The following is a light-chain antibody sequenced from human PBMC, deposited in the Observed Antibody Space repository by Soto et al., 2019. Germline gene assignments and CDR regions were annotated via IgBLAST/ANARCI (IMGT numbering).Light chain of an antibody. J-gene: IGLJ1*01. V-gene: IGLV2-14*01. CDR2: EVT. Sequence: QSALAQPASVSGSPGQSITISCTGTSSDVGGYKHVSWYQQHPGKAPKLMIYEVTNRPSGVSNRFSGSKSGNTASLTISGLQAEDEADYYCSSYTSRRTVVFGTGTKVTVL. CDR3: SSYTSRRTVV. CDR1: SSDVGGYKH.